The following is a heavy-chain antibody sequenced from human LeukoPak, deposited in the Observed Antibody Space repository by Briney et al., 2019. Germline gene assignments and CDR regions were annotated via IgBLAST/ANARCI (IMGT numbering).Heavy chain of an antibody. J-gene: IGHJ5*02. CDR1: GGTCSSYA. CDR2: IIPILGIA. Sequence: ASVKVSCKASGGTCSSYAISWVRQAPGQGLEWMGRIIPILGIANYAQKFQGRVTITADKSTSTAYMELSSLRSEDTAVYYCARGTRRGYSYGDGWFDPWGQGTLVTVSS. CDR3: ARGTRRGYSYGDGWFDP. D-gene: IGHD5-18*01. V-gene: IGHV1-69*04.